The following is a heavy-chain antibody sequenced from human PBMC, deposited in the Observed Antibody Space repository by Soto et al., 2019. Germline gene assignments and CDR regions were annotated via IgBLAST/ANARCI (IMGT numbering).Heavy chain of an antibody. CDR2: INHSGST. J-gene: IGHJ4*02. D-gene: IGHD6-19*01. CDR1: GGSFCCYY. V-gene: IGHV4-34*01. Sequence: ETLFLWCAVYGGSFCCYYWSWIRQPPGKGLEWIGEINHSGSTNYNPSLKSRVTIPVDTSKNKFSLKLSSVTAADTAVYYCALEGGGVAGTACYWGQGTMVTISS. CDR3: ALEGGGVAGTACY.